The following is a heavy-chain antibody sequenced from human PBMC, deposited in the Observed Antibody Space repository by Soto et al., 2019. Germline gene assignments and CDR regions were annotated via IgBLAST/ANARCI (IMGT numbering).Heavy chain of an antibody. Sequence: QVQLVQSGAEVKKPGSSVKVSCKASGGTFSIYTISCVRQAPGQGLEWMGRIIPILGIANYAQKFQGRVTITADKSTSTAYMELSSLRSEDTAVYYCARDRGAAAGQNWGQGTLVTVSS. V-gene: IGHV1-69*08. CDR3: ARDRGAAAGQN. J-gene: IGHJ4*02. CDR2: IIPILGIA. D-gene: IGHD6-13*01. CDR1: GGTFSIYT.